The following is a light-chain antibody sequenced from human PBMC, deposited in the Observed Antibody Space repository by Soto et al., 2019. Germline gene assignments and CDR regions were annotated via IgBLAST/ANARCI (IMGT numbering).Light chain of an antibody. Sequence: QCVLTQPPSVSAAPGQKVTVSCSGGTSNIGNNFVSWYQQLPGTAPKLLIYDDTKRPSGIPDRFSGSKSGTSATLGITGLQTGDEADYYCGTWDSSLSVVVLGGGTKVTVL. V-gene: IGLV1-51*01. CDR2: DDT. CDR1: TSNIGNNF. CDR3: GTWDSSLSVVV. J-gene: IGLJ2*01.